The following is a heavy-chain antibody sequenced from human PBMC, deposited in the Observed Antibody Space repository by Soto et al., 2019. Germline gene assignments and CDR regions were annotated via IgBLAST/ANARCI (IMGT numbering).Heavy chain of an antibody. D-gene: IGHD6-13*01. CDR3: AKRADSKGKSFADAFDI. V-gene: IGHV1-8*01. J-gene: IGHJ3*02. Sequence: ASVKVSCKASGYTFTSYDINWVRQATGQGLEWMGWMNPNSGNTGYAQKFQGRVTMTRNTSISTAYMQLSSLRSEDTAVYYCAKRADSKGKSFADAFDIWGQGTMVTVSS. CDR1: GYTFTSYD. CDR2: MNPNSGNT.